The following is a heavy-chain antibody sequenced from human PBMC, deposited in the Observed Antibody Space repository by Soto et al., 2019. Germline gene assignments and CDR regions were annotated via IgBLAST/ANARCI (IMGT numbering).Heavy chain of an antibody. Sequence: HVQLQESGPGLVKPSETLSLTCAVSGGSVNSYTHYWSWIRQPPGKVLEWIGHIYYNGTTYYNPSLKRRVTLSVDTSKNHVSLKMRSVTAADTAVYYCARVDYGDYPWFDPWGQGTLVTVSS. D-gene: IGHD4-17*01. J-gene: IGHJ5*02. CDR2: IYYNGTT. CDR3: ARVDYGDYPWFDP. CDR1: GGSVNSYTHY. V-gene: IGHV4-61*03.